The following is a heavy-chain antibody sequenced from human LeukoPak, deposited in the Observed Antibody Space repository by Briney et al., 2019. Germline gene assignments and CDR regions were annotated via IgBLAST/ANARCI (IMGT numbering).Heavy chain of an antibody. J-gene: IGHJ4*02. CDR3: ARNYGDHAPFDY. D-gene: IGHD4-17*01. V-gene: IGHV6-1*01. Sequence: SQTLSLTCAISGDSVSSNSAAWHWLRQSPSRGLEWLGRTYYRSKWYNDYAVSVKSRITINPDTSENQFSLQLNSVTPEDTAVYYCARNYGDHAPFDYWGQGTLVTVSS. CDR2: TYYRSKWYN. CDR1: GDSVSSNSAA.